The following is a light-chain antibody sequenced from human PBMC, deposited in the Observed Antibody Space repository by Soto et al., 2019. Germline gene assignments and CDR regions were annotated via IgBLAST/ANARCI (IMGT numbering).Light chain of an antibody. CDR2: EAS. Sequence: EIVLTQSLATLSLPPGERATLSCRASRSVSSYLAWYQQKAGQAPRLLIYEASNRATGIPARFSGSGSGTDFTLTISSLKPEDFAVYYCQQRSYWLWTFGQGTKVEIK. J-gene: IGKJ1*01. CDR3: QQRSYWLWT. CDR1: RSVSSY. V-gene: IGKV3-11*01.